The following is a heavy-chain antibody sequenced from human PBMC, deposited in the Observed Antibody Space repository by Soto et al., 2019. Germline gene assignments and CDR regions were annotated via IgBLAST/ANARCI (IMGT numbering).Heavy chain of an antibody. CDR3: ARHRNDYIWGSYRFDY. J-gene: IGHJ4*02. V-gene: IGHV4-39*01. Sequence: QLQLQESGPGLVKPSETLSLTCTVSGGSISSSSYYWGWIRQPPGKGLEWIGSIYYSGSTYYNPSLKSRVTISVDTSKNQFSLKLSSVTAADTAVYYCARHRNDYIWGSYRFDYWGQGTLVTVSS. CDR1: GGSISSSSYY. D-gene: IGHD3-16*02. CDR2: IYYSGST.